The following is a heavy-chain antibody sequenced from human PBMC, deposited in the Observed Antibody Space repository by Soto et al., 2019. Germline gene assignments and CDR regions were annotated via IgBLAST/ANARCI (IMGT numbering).Heavy chain of an antibody. V-gene: IGHV4-34*01. CDR1: GGSFSGYY. Sequence: SETLSLTCAVYGGSFSGYYWSWIRQPPGKGLEWIGEINHTGTTYSKPSLKSRVTISVDTSKNQFSLKLISVTAADTAVYYCARTWGFTSPAEYFEYWGQGTPVTV. CDR3: ARTWGFTSPAEYFEY. D-gene: IGHD2-2*01. CDR2: INHTGTT. J-gene: IGHJ4*02.